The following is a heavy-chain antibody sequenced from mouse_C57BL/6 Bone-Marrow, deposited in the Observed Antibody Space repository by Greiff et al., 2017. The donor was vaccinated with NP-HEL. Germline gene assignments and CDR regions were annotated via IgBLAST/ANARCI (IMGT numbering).Heavy chain of an antibody. CDR2: IDPENGDT. V-gene: IGHV14-4*01. J-gene: IGHJ3*01. CDR3: TTCLYYDD. Sequence: EVQLQESGAELVRPGASVKLSCTASGFNIKDAYMHWVKQRPEQGLEWIGWIDPENGDTEYASKFQGKATITADTSSITAYLQLSSLTSEDPAVYYCTTCLYYDDWGQGTLVTVSA. D-gene: IGHD2-4*01. CDR1: GFNIKDAY.